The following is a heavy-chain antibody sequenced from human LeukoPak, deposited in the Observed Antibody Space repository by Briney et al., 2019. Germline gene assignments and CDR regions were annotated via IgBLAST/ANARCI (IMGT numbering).Heavy chain of an antibody. CDR2: INPNSGGT. J-gene: IGHJ4*02. CDR1: GYTFTGYY. CDR3: ARDLRYYDYVWGSYRLNY. Sequence: ASVKVSCKASGYTFTGYYMHWVRQAPGQGLEWMGRINPNSGGTNYAQKFQGRVTMTRDTSNSTAYMELSRLRSDDTAVYYCARDLRYYDYVWGSYRLNYWGQGTLVTVSS. V-gene: IGHV1-2*06. D-gene: IGHD3-16*02.